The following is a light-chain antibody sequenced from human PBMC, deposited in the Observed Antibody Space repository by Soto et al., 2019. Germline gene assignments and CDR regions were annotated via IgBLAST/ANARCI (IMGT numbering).Light chain of an antibody. V-gene: IGKV3-15*01. CDR3: QQYNNWSGT. CDR2: GAS. J-gene: IGKJ1*01. CDR1: QSVSNN. Sequence: EIVMTQSPATLSVSPGERATLSCRASQSVSNNLAWYQQKPGQAPRLLIYGASTRATGIPARFSGSGSGTEFTLTISSLLSEDFAVYYCQQYNNWSGTFGQGTKVEIK.